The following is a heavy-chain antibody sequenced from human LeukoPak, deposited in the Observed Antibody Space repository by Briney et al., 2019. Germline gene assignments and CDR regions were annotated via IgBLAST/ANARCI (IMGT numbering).Heavy chain of an antibody. D-gene: IGHD4-23*01. J-gene: IGHJ4*02. Sequence: MGWINPNSGGTNYAQKFQGRVTMTRDTSISTAYMELSRLRSDDTAVYYCARFWVNSIDYWGQGTLVTVSS. CDR3: ARFWVNSIDY. CDR2: INPNSGGT. V-gene: IGHV1-2*02.